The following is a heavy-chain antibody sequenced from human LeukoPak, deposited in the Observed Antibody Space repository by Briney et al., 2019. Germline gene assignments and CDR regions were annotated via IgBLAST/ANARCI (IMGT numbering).Heavy chain of an antibody. CDR2: FKRKTDGGTT. J-gene: IGHJ4*02. CDR3: TTELYYDILTGYYWIGY. D-gene: IGHD3-9*01. Sequence: PGGSLRLSCAASGFTFSNAWMSWVRQAPGKGLGWVARFKRKTDGGTTDYAAPVKGRFTISRDDSKNTLYLQMNSLKTEDTAVYYCTTELYYDILTGYYWIGYWGQGTLVTVSS. V-gene: IGHV3-15*01. CDR1: GFTFSNAW.